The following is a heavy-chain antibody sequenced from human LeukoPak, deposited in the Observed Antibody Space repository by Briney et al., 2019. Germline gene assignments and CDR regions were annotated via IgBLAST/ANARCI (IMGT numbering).Heavy chain of an antibody. CDR2: ISAYNGNT. V-gene: IGHV1-18*01. Sequence: ASVKVSCKASGYTFTSYGISWVRQAPGQGLEGMGWISAYNGNTNYAQKLQGRVTMTTDTSTSTAYMELRSLRSDETAVYYCARDNTPYYDILPGYSDYWGQGTLVTVSS. CDR1: GYTFTSYG. CDR3: ARDNTPYYDILPGYSDY. J-gene: IGHJ4*02. D-gene: IGHD3-9*01.